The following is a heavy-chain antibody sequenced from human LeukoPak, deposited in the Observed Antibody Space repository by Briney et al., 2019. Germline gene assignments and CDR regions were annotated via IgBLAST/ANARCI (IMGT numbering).Heavy chain of an antibody. CDR2: IISIGRYI. V-gene: IGHV3-21*01. CDR1: GFTFSSYS. D-gene: IGHD6-19*01. CDR3: ARTSSGWYIVDY. J-gene: IGHJ4*02. Sequence: GGSLRLSCAASGFTFSSYSMNWVRQALGKGLEWVSSIISIGRYIYYADSQKGRFTLSRDNAKNSLYLQMNSRRAEDRAVYYCARTSSGWYIVDYWGQGTLVTVSS.